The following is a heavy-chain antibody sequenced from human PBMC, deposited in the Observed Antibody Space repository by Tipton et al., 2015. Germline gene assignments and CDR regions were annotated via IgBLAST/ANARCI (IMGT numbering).Heavy chain of an antibody. CDR2: IQYSGST. CDR3: ARARGRHGGLFDS. V-gene: IGHV4-59*01. J-gene: IGHJ4*02. D-gene: IGHD4-23*01. Sequence: TLSLTCSVSSDSISKYYWSWIRQPPGKELEWIGYIQYSGSTNYNPSLKSRVTISVDTSKTQFSLKMNSMTASDTAVYYCARARGRHGGLFDSWGQGTLVIVSS. CDR1: SDSISKYY.